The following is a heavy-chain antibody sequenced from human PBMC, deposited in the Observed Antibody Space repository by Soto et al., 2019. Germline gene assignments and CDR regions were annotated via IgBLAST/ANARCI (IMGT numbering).Heavy chain of an antibody. CDR1: RGSINNYY. D-gene: IGHD1-20*01. V-gene: IGHV4-59*01. J-gene: IGHJ6*02. CDR2: VSYSGRT. Sequence: PSETLSLTCTVSRGSINNYYWTLIRQPPGKGLGWIGYVSYSGRTNYNPSLKSRVNMFVDNSKNQFSLNLTSVTAADTAVYYCARTRDNNINYYYALDVWGPGTTVTVSS. CDR3: ARTRDNNINYYYALDV.